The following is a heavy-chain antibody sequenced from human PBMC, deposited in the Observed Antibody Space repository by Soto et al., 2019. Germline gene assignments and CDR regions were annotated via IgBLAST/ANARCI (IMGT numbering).Heavy chain of an antibody. Sequence: QVQLQQSGPGLVKPSQTLSLTCAISGDSVSSNSAAWHWIRQSPSRGLEWLGRTYYRSKWYNDYAVSVKSRIPINPATAQNQFSMQLNSVNAEDTAVYYCARGSYSSSWYPWGQGTLVTVSS. J-gene: IGHJ5*02. CDR3: ARGSYSSSWYP. CDR2: TYYRSKWYN. CDR1: GDSVSSNSAA. D-gene: IGHD6-13*01. V-gene: IGHV6-1*01.